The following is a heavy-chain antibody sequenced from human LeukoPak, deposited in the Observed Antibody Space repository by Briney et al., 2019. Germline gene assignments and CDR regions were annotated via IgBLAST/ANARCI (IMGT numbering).Heavy chain of an antibody. CDR3: AKDPNSSVWTRGDAFDI. Sequence: QTGGSLRLSCAASGFSFSSYAMSWVRQAPGKGLEWVSAISGSGGSTYYADSVKGRFTISRDNSKDTLYLQMNSLRAEDTAVYYCAKDPNSSVWTRGDAFDIWGQGTMVTVSS. CDR1: GFSFSSYA. D-gene: IGHD6-19*01. J-gene: IGHJ3*02. CDR2: ISGSGGST. V-gene: IGHV3-23*01.